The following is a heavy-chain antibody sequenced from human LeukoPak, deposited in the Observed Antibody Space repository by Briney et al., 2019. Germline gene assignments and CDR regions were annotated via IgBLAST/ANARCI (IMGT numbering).Heavy chain of an antibody. Sequence: ASVKVSCKASGYTFTSYYMHWVRQAPGQGLEWMGIINPSGGSTTYAQKFQGRVTMTRDASTSTVYMELSSLSSEDTAIYYCARGLSPFSDYWGQGTLVTVSS. J-gene: IGHJ4*02. V-gene: IGHV1-46*01. CDR2: INPSGGST. CDR3: ARGLSPFSDY. CDR1: GYTFTSYY.